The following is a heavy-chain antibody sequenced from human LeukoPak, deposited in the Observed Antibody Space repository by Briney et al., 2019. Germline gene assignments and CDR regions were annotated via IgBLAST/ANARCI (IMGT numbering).Heavy chain of an antibody. CDR2: IWFDGSHT. V-gene: IGHV3-33*01. D-gene: IGHD2-15*01. Sequence: GGSLRLSCAASVSTFNRYGMHWVRQAPGKGLEWVAMIWFDGSHTNYADSVKGRFTISRDNSAKMVYLQMNSLRAEDTAVCYCARDSQVEKGNWFDPWGQGTLVIVSS. CDR1: VSTFNRYG. CDR3: ARDSQVEKGNWFDP. J-gene: IGHJ5*02.